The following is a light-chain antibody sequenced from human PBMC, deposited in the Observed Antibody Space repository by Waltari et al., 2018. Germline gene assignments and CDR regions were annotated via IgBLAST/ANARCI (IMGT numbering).Light chain of an antibody. CDR1: QSVGKY. CDR2: HAS. Sequence: EVVLTQSPGTLSLSPGERATLSCRASQSVGKYLAWYQQKPGPAPRLLIYHASTRAPSLPDRFSGSGSGTDFSLTISRLEPEDFAVYYCQKYDYLPATFGQGTKVEIK. V-gene: IGKV3-20*01. CDR3: QKYDYLPAT. J-gene: IGKJ1*01.